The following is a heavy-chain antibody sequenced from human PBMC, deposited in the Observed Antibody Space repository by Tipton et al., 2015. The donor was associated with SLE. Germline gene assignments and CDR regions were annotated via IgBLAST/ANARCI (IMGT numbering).Heavy chain of an antibody. CDR1: GGSXXSSSSYY. J-gene: IGHJ5*02. CDR3: ARRXSATGLVSKRGWFDP. V-gene: IGHV4-34*01. D-gene: IGHD3/OR15-3a*01. Sequence: TLSLTCAVYGGSXXSSSSYYWAWIRQPPGKGVXWIGEINHRGSTNYNPSLKSRVTISVDTSSNQFSLKLSSVTAADTAMYYCARRXSATGLVSKRGWFDPXGQGNLVTVSS. CDR2: INHRGST.